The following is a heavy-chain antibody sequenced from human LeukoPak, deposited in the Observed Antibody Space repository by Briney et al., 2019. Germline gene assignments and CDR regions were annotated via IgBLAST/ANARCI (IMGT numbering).Heavy chain of an antibody. CDR3: ARDLSGYFGIVGATWSGTNWFDP. J-gene: IGHJ5*02. CDR2: IYYSGST. V-gene: IGHV4-31*01. D-gene: IGHD1-26*01. Sequence: SETLSLTCTVSGGSISSGGYYWSWIRQHPGKGLEWIVYIYYSGSTYYNPSLKSLVTISVDTSKNQFSLKLSSVTAADTAVYYCARDLSGYFGIVGATWSGTNWFDPWGQGTLVTVSS. CDR1: GGSISSGGYY.